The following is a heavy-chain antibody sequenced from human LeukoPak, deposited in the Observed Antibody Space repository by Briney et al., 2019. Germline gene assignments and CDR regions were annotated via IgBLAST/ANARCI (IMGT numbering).Heavy chain of an antibody. J-gene: IGHJ4*02. CDR1: GFTVSSNY. CDR3: ARGGYCSGGSCYRRPNRGLDYFDY. D-gene: IGHD2-15*01. V-gene: IGHV3-66*01. Sequence: GGSLRLSCAASGFTVSSNYMSWVRQAPGKGLEWVSVIYSGGSTYYADSVKGRFTISRDNSKNTLYLQMNSLRAEDTAVYYCARGGYCSGGSCYRRPNRGLDYFDYWGQGTLVTVSS. CDR2: IYSGGST.